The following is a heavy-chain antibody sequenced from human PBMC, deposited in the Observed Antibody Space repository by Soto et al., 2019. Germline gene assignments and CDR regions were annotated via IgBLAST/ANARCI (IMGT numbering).Heavy chain of an antibody. J-gene: IGHJ4*02. CDR1: GYSFTSYW. CDR2: IDPSDSYT. D-gene: IGHD2-15*01. CDR3: ARHDEDIVVVVAAMREFDY. V-gene: IGHV5-10-1*01. Sequence: PXESLKISCKGAGYSFTSYWISWVRQIPGKGLEWMGRIDPSDSYTNYSPSFQGHVTISADKSISTAYLQWSSLKASDTAMYYCARHDEDIVVVVAAMREFDYWGQGTLVTVSS.